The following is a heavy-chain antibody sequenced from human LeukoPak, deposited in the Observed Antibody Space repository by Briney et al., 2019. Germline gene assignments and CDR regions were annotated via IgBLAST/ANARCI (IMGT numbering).Heavy chain of an antibody. CDR3: ARVSSSWYQDWYFDL. Sequence: SETQSLTCAVYGGSFSGYYWSWIRQPPGKGLEWIGEINHSGSTNYNPSLKSRVTISVDTSKNQFSLKLSSVTAADTAVYYCARVSSSWYQDWYFDLWGRGTLVTVSS. V-gene: IGHV4-34*01. CDR2: INHSGST. CDR1: GGSFSGYY. D-gene: IGHD6-13*01. J-gene: IGHJ2*01.